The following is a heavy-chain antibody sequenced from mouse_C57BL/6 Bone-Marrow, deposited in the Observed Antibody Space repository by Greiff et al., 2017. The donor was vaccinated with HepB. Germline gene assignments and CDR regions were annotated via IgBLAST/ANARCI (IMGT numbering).Heavy chain of an antibody. CDR2: ISYDGSN. D-gene: IGHD2-4*01. CDR3: ARSGLRRGY. V-gene: IGHV3-6*01. J-gene: IGHJ2*01. Sequence: VQLQQSGPGLVKPSQSLSLTCSVTGYSITSGYYWNWIRQFPGNKLEWMGYISYDGSNNYNPSLKNRISITRDTSKNQFFLKLNSVTTEDTATYYCARSGLRRGYWGQGTTLTVSS. CDR1: GYSITSGYY.